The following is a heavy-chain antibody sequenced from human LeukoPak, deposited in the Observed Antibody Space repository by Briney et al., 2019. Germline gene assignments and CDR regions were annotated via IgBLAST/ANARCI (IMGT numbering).Heavy chain of an antibody. CDR1: GGSFSGDY. Sequence: SETLSLTCAVYGGSFSGDYWSWIRQPPGKGLEWIGEINHSGSTDYNPSLKSRVTISVDTSKNQFSLKLSSVTAADTAVYYCARGRWYYDSRGYYFDYWGQGTLVTVSS. J-gene: IGHJ4*02. CDR2: INHSGST. CDR3: ARGRWYYDSRGYYFDY. V-gene: IGHV4-34*01. D-gene: IGHD3-22*01.